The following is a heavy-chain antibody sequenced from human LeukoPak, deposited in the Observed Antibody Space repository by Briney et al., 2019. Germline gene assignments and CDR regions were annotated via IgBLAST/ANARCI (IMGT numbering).Heavy chain of an antibody. J-gene: IGHJ4*02. CDR3: ARVKGILYYFDY. CDR2: IYYSGST. Sequence: SETLSLTCTVSGGSISSYYWSWIRQPPGKGLEWIGYIYYSGSTNYNPSLKSRVTISVDTSKSQFSLKLSSVTAADTAVYYCARVKGILYYFDYWGQGTLVTVSS. CDR1: GGSISSYY. V-gene: IGHV4-59*01.